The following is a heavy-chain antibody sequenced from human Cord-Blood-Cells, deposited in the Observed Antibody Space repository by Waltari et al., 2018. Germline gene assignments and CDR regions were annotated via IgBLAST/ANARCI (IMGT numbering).Heavy chain of an antibody. CDR1: SYTFTRYD. Sequence: QVQLVQSGAEVKKPAASVTVSCKASSYTFTRYDINWVPQSPGQGVEWMGWMNPNSGNTGYAQKFQGRVTMTRNTSISTAYMELSSLRSEDTAVYYCARLPSLKAARNWFDPWGQGTLVTVSS. CDR3: ARLPSLKAARNWFDP. J-gene: IGHJ5*02. D-gene: IGHD6-6*01. V-gene: IGHV1-8*01. CDR2: MNPNSGNT.